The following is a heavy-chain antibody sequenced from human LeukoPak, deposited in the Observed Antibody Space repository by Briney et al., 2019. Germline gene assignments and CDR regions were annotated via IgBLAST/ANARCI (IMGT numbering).Heavy chain of an antibody. Sequence: GGSLRLSCAASGFIFSNYAMSWVRQAPGKGLEWISGISGSGGSTVYADSVKGRFTISRDNAKNSLYLQMNSLRAEDTAIYYCARDNSVGDNAWWFDPWGQGTLVTVSS. V-gene: IGHV3-23*01. CDR1: GFIFSNYA. CDR3: ARDNSVGDNAWWFDP. CDR2: ISGSGGST. D-gene: IGHD1-26*01. J-gene: IGHJ5*02.